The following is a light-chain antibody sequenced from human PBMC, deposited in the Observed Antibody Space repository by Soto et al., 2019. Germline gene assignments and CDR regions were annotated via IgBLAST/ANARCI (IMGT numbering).Light chain of an antibody. CDR1: QSIGNS. CDR2: DAS. J-gene: IGKJ3*01. CDR3: QQCSYRPPFT. V-gene: IGKV3-15*01. Sequence: EIVMTQSPATLSVSPGETVTLSCRASQSIGNSLAWYQQKPGQAPRLVIYDASTRATGIPARFSGSGSGTEFTLTISSLQSEDFAVYYCQQCSYRPPFTFGPGTKVDIK.